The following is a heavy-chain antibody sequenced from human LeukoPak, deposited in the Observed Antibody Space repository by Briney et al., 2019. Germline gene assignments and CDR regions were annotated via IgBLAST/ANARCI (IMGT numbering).Heavy chain of an antibody. Sequence: GGSLRPTCAASGFTLSNYNMNWVRQAPGKGLEWVSSISSSGSTIYYADSVKGRFTISRDNAKNSLYLQMNSLRAEDTAVYYCAKATGYLLWGQGTLVTVSS. CDR2: ISSSGSTI. V-gene: IGHV3-21*04. J-gene: IGHJ4*02. CDR3: AKATGYLL. CDR1: GFTLSNYN. D-gene: IGHD1-14*01.